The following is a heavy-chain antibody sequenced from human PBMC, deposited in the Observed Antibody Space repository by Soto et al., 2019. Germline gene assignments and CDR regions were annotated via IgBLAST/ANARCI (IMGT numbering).Heavy chain of an antibody. CDR1: GYTFTSYA. V-gene: IGHV1-3*01. CDR2: INAGNGNT. CDR3: ASGYCSGGSCANNWFDP. J-gene: IGHJ5*02. Sequence: ASVKXSCKASGYTFTSYAMHWVRQAPGQRLEWMGWINAGNGNTKYSQKFQGRVTITRDTSASTAYMELSSLRSEDTAVYYCASGYCSGGSCANNWFDPWGQGTLVTVSS. D-gene: IGHD2-15*01.